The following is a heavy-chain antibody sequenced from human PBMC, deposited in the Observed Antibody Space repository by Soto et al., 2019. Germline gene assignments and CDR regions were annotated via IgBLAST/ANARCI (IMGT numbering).Heavy chain of an antibody. CDR3: ARDGVLVPAAPYYFDY. J-gene: IGHJ4*02. CDR1: GFTFSSYG. Sequence: GGCLRLSCAASGFTFSSYGMHWVRQAPGKGLEWVAVIWYDGSNKYYADSVKGRFTISRDNSKNTLYLQMNSLRAEDTAVYYCARDGVLVPAAPYYFDYWGQGTLVTVSS. D-gene: IGHD2-2*01. V-gene: IGHV3-33*01. CDR2: IWYDGSNK.